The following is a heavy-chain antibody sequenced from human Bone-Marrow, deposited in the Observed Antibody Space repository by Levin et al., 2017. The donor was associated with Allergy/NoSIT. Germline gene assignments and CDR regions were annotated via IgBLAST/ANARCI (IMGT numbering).Heavy chain of an antibody. J-gene: IGHJ4*02. CDR3: AAYSSSWDGGDY. D-gene: IGHD6-13*01. CDR1: GFTFSSYW. CDR2: IQLEGSEK. Sequence: QPGESLKISFEASGFTFSSYWMSWVRQTPGKGLGWVANIQLEGSEKYYVDSVKGRFTISRDNAKNSVYLQMNSLRAEDTAVYYCAAYSSSWDGGDYWGQGTQVTVSS. V-gene: IGHV3-7*03.